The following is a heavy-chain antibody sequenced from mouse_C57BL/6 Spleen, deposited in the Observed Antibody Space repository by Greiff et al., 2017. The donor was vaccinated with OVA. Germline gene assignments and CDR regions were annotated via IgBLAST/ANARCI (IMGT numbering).Heavy chain of an antibody. V-gene: IGHV1-62-2*01. J-gene: IGHJ1*03. CDR3: ARHEDRNYYRSSSPLYFDV. CDR2: FYPGSGSI. CDR1: GYTFTEYT. Sequence: VQLQQSGAELVKPGASVKLSCKASGYTFTEYTIHWVKQRSGQGLEWMGWFYPGSGSIKYNEKFKDKATLTADKSSSTVSIELSRLTSEDSAVYFCARHEDRNYYRSSSPLYFDVWGTGTTVTVSS. D-gene: IGHD1-1*01.